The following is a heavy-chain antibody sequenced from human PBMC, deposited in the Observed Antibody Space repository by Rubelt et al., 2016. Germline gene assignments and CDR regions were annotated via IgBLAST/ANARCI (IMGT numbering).Heavy chain of an antibody. Sequence: QLQLQESGPGLVKPSETLSLTCPVSGGSISSSSYYWGWLRQPPGTGLAWIGRIYYRGGTYSNRAPRSRGTISVDTSRNQCALKLSSVTAADTAVYYCAREGSSSSNGYGMDVWGQGTTVTVSS. CDR1: GGSISSSSYY. D-gene: IGHD6-6*01. J-gene: IGHJ6*02. CDR2: IYYRGGT. V-gene: IGHV4-39*02. CDR3: AREGSSSSNGYGMDV.